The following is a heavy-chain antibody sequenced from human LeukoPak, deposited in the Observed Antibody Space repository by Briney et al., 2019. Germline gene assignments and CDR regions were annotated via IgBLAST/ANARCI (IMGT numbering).Heavy chain of an antibody. D-gene: IGHD2-2*01. CDR2: IYTSGST. Sequence: MASETLSLTCAVYGGSFNGYYWSWIRQPAGKGLEWIGRIYTSGSTNYNPSLKSRVTMSVDTSKNQFSLKLSSVTAADTAVYYCAREGEPVVVPAAKEDWFDPWGQGTLVTVSS. CDR3: AREGEPVVVPAAKEDWFDP. V-gene: IGHV4-4*07. J-gene: IGHJ5*02. CDR1: GGSFNGYY.